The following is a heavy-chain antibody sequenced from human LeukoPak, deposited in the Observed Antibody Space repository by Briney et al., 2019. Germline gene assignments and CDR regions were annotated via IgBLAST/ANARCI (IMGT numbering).Heavy chain of an antibody. J-gene: IGHJ4*02. CDR3: ARGERYGSSNY. V-gene: IGHV3-74*01. CDR2: INSDGSST. CDR1: RFTFSTYW. Sequence: GGSLRLSCAASRFTFSTYWMHWVRHAPGKGLVWVSRINSDGSSTSYADSVKGRFTISRDNAKSTLYLQMNSLRAEDTAVYYCARGERYGSSNYWGQGTLVTVSS. D-gene: IGHD1-26*01.